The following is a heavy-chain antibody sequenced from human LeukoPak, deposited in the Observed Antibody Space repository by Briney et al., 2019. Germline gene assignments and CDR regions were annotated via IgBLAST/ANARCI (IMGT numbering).Heavy chain of an antibody. CDR2: ISSSGSTI. V-gene: IGHV3-11*01. CDR1: GFTFSDYY. Sequence: GGSLRLSCAASGFTFSDYYMSWIRQAPGKGLEWVSYISSSGSTIYYADSVKGRFTISRGNAKNSLYLQMNSLRAEDTAVYYCARQYYYDSSGSNAFDIWGQGTMVTVSS. J-gene: IGHJ3*02. CDR3: ARQYYYDSSGSNAFDI. D-gene: IGHD3-22*01.